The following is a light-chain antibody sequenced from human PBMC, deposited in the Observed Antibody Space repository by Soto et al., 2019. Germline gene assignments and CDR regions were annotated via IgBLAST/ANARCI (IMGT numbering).Light chain of an antibody. Sequence: DIQITQSPYALPGSGGDRVAITCRASQTISSWLAWYQQKPGKAPKLLIYKASTLKSGVPSRFSGSGSGTEFNLTISILQHDDVETYYCQHYNSYSEAFGQGTKVDIK. CDR3: QHYNSYSEA. CDR2: KAS. V-gene: IGKV1-5*03. CDR1: QTISSW. J-gene: IGKJ1*01.